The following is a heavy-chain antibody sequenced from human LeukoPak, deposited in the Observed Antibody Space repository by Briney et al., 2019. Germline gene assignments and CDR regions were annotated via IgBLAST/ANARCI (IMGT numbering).Heavy chain of an antibody. D-gene: IGHD3-22*01. CDR3: AKDPTKYYYDSSGYSLFDY. CDR2: ISGSGGST. V-gene: IGHV3-23*01. CDR1: GFTVSSNY. J-gene: IGHJ4*02. Sequence: GGSLRLSCAASGFTVSSNYMSWVRQAPGKGLEWVSAISGSGGSTYYADSVKGRFTISRDNSKNTLYLQMNSLRAEDTAVYYCAKDPTKYYYDSSGYSLFDYWGQGTLVTVSS.